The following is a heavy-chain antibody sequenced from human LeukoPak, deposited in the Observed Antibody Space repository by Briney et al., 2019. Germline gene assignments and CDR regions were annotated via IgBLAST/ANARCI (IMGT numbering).Heavy chain of an antibody. CDR3: AKGSQEWEYPQRPVNFYYGMDV. V-gene: IGHV3-64*01. Sequence: PGGSLRLSCAASGFTFSIYAMCWVRQAPGKGLEYVSAISSDGGKTYYANSVKDRFTVSRDNSKNTLYLQIGSLRPEDMGVYYCAKGSQEWEYPQRPVNFYYGMDVWGQGTAVTVSS. CDR2: ISSDGGKT. D-gene: IGHD1-26*01. CDR1: GFTFSIYA. J-gene: IGHJ6*02.